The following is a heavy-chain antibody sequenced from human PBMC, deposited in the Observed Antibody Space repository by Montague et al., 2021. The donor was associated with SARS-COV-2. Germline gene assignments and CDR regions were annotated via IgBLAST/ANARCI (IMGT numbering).Heavy chain of an antibody. CDR3: ARAFGGYFDL. J-gene: IGHJ2*01. D-gene: IGHD3-10*01. Sequence: SETLSLTCTVSGGSIGNWTYNWGWVRQPTGKGLEWITSPYYTGSACYXPSTMRRVTKSFDTSKNQISLNPAAVAAADTAVYYCARAFGGYFDLWGRGTLVMVSS. V-gene: IGHV4-39*01. CDR2: PYYTGSA. CDR1: GGSIGNWTYN.